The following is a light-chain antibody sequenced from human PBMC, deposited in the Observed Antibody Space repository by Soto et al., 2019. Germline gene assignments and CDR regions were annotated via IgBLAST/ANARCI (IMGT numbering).Light chain of an antibody. J-gene: IGKJ5*01. Sequence: DIQMTQSPSTLSESVGDRVTITCRASQSISSWLAWYQQKPGKAPKLLIYKASSLESGVPSRFSGSGSGTEFTLTISSLQPDDFATYYCQHYNSYSITFGQGTRLEIK. V-gene: IGKV1-5*03. CDR2: KAS. CDR1: QSISSW. CDR3: QHYNSYSIT.